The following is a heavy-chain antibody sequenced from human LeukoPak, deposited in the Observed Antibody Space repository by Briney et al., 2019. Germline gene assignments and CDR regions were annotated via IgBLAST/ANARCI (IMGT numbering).Heavy chain of an antibody. V-gene: IGHV1-8*01. J-gene: IGHJ4*02. D-gene: IGHD3-22*01. CDR2: MNPNSGDT. CDR3: ARDPRGYYDSSGYYYPLWEFDY. CDR1: GYTFTSYD. Sequence: ASVKVSCKASGYTFTSYDINWVRQATGQGLEWMGWMNPNSGDTGYAQKFQGRVTMTRNTSMNTAYMELSSLRSEDTAVYYCARDPRGYYDSSGYYYPLWEFDYWGQGTLVTVSS.